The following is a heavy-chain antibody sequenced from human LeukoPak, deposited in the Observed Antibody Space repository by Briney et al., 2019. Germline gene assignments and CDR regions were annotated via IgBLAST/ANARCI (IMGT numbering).Heavy chain of an antibody. D-gene: IGHD2-15*01. CDR3: AREARYCSGGNCYDKHFYYYYYMDV. CDR1: GGSISSYY. Sequence: PSETLCLTCTVSGGSISSYYWSWIRQPPGRGLEWIGYIYYSGSTNYNPSLKSRVTISVDTSKNQFSLKLSSVTAADTAVYYCAREARYCSGGNCYDKHFYYYYYMDVWGKGTTVTVSS. V-gene: IGHV4-59*12. J-gene: IGHJ6*03. CDR2: IYYSGST.